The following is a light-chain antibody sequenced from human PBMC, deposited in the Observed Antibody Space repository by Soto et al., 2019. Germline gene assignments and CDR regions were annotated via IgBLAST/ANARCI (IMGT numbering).Light chain of an antibody. V-gene: IGKV1-27*01. Sequence: DIQMTQSPSTLSGSVGDRVTITCRASQTISSWLAWYQQKPGKVPVLLIYSASTLKSGVPSRFSGRGAGTDFTLTISSLQPEDFATYYCQKYDRAPRTFGQGTKVDI. CDR1: QTISSW. CDR3: QKYDRAPRT. CDR2: SAS. J-gene: IGKJ1*01.